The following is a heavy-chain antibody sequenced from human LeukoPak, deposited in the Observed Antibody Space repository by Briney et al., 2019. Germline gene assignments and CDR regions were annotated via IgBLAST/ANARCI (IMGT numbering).Heavy chain of an antibody. CDR1: GFTFSSYG. D-gene: IGHD6-13*01. Sequence: PGGSLGLSCAASGFTFSSYGMHWVRQAPGKGLEWVAFIRYDGSNKYYADSVKGRFTISRDNSKNTLYLQMNSLRAEETAVYYCARAGPSSSWHQFDYWGQGTLVTVSS. CDR2: IRYDGSNK. J-gene: IGHJ4*02. CDR3: ARAGPSSSWHQFDY. V-gene: IGHV3-30*02.